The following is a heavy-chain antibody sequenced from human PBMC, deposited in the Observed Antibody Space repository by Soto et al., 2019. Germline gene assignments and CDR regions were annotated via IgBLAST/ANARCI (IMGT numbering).Heavy chain of an antibody. D-gene: IGHD6-19*01. Sequence: SKTLSLTCTVSGGSISSSSYYWGWIRQPPGKGLEWIGSVYYSGSTYYNPSLKSRVTISVDTSKDQFSLKLSSVTAADTAVYYCAGGSAVADPWGQGTLVTVSS. CDR1: GGSISSSSYY. V-gene: IGHV4-39*01. J-gene: IGHJ5*01. CDR2: VYYSGST. CDR3: AGGSAVADP.